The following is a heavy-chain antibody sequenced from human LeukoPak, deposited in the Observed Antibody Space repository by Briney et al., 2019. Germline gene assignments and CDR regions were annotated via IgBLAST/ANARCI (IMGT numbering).Heavy chain of an antibody. V-gene: IGHV3-33*01. CDR1: GFSFSSYG. CDR3: ARGHDYGRH. D-gene: IGHD4-17*01. Sequence: PGGSLRLSCAASGFSFSSYGMHWVRQSPGKGLEWVAVIWYDGSNKYYADSVKGRFTISRDNSKNTLYLQMNSLRAEDTAVYYCARGHDYGRHWGQGTLVTVSS. CDR2: IWYDGSNK. J-gene: IGHJ1*01.